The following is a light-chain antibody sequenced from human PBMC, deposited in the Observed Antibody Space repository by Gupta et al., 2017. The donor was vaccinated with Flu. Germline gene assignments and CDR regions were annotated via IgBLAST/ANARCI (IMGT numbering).Light chain of an antibody. Sequence: DIQMTQSPSSLSASVGDRVTITCRASQNISSYLNWYQQKPGKAPKLLIYAASSLQSGVPSRFSGSGSGTDFTLTISSLQPEDFATYYCQQSYSTPQTFGQGTKLEIK. J-gene: IGKJ2*01. CDR2: AAS. V-gene: IGKV1-39*01. CDR3: QQSYSTPQT. CDR1: QNISSY.